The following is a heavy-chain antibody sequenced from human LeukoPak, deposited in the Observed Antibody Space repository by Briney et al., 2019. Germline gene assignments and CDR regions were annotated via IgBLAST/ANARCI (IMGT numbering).Heavy chain of an antibody. CDR2: IKSKTDGGTT. CDR3: TTDQYDILTGYCDY. J-gene: IGHJ4*02. V-gene: IGHV3-15*01. CDR1: GFTFCNAW. Sequence: GGSLRLSCAASGFTFCNAWMSWVRQAPGKGLEWVGRIKSKTDGGTTDYAAPVKGRFTISRDDSKNTLYLQMNSLKTEDTAVYYCTTDQYDILTGYCDYWGQGTLVTVSS. D-gene: IGHD3-9*01.